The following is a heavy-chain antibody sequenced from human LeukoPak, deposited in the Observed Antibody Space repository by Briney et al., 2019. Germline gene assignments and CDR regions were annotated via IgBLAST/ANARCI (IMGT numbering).Heavy chain of an antibody. D-gene: IGHD6-19*01. CDR1: GASIISYY. J-gene: IGHJ4*02. CDR2: IYYSGST. CDR3: ARHGRHPIAVAGTFDY. Sequence: SEPLSLTCPASGASIISYYWSWIRQPPGKGREWIGYIYYSGSTNYNPSLRSRVTISVDPSKNQFSLKLSSVTAADTAVYYCARHGRHPIAVAGTFDYWGQGTLVTVSS. V-gene: IGHV4-59*08.